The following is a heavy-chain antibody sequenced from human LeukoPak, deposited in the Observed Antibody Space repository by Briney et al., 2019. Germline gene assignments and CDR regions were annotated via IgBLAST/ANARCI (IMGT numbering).Heavy chain of an antibody. D-gene: IGHD3-10*01. CDR3: ARRGSSGSYYNNWFDP. J-gene: IGHJ5*02. CDR1: GGTFSSYA. V-gene: IGHV1-69*06. Sequence: SVKVSCKASGGTFSSYAISRVRQAPGQGLEWMGGIIPIFGTANYAQKFQGRVTITADKSTSTAYMELSSLRSEDTAVYYCARRGSSGSYYNNWFDPWGQGTLVTVSS. CDR2: IIPIFGTA.